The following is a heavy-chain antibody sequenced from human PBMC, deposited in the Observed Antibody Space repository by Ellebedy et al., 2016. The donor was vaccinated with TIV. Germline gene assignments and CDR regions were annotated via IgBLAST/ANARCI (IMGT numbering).Heavy chain of an antibody. J-gene: IGHJ4*02. Sequence: GGSLRLSCSASGFAFSNHVMHWVRQAPGKGLEYVSGISRNGVDTYYADSVRGRFTISRDDSKNTLYLQVSSLRAEDTAVYYCARDLGTTDALLWFGELFDYWGQGTLITVSS. D-gene: IGHD3-10*01. CDR1: GFAFSNHV. V-gene: IGHV3-64D*06. CDR2: ISRNGVDT. CDR3: ARDLGTTDALLWFGELFDY.